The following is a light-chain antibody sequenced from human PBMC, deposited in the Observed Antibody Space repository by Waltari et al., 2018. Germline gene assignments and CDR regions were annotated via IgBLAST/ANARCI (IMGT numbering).Light chain of an antibody. CDR3: QQGDSLPPT. CDR1: QDVTKY. CDR2: DVS. V-gene: IGKV1-12*01. Sequence: DIQMTQSPSSVSASVGDRVTITCRASQDVTKYIAWYQQKPGRAPKVLIFDVSTWQSGVPSRFSGSGSGTEFSLTISSLQPEDFATYYCQQGDSLPPTFGQGTKVEI. J-gene: IGKJ1*01.